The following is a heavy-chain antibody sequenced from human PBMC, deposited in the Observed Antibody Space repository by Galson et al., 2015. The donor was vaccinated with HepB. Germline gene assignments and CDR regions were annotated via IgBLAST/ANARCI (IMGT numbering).Heavy chain of an antibody. D-gene: IGHD6-19*01. Sequence: QSGAEVKRPGESLKISCKGSGYSFTSYWIGWVRQMPGKGLEWMGIIYPGDSDTRYSPSFQGQVTISADKSISTAYLQWSSLKASDTAMYYCARQGDIAVADPSMGAFDIWGQGTMVTVSS. CDR3: ARQGDIAVADPSMGAFDI. V-gene: IGHV5-51*01. CDR2: IYPGDSDT. CDR1: GYSFTSYW. J-gene: IGHJ3*02.